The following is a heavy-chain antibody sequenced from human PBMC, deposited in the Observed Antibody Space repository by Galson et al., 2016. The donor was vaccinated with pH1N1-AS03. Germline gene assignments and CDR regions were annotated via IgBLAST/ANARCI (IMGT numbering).Heavy chain of an antibody. Sequence: QSGAEVKKAGESLTISCKGFGDSFTTYWIIWVRQMPGKGLEWMGRIDPRDSETNYSPSFRGHVTISADKSITTAYLQWTSLKASDTAIYYCAKRYGYYFDYWGQGTPVTVSS. CDR2: IDPRDSET. CDR3: AKRYGYYFDY. V-gene: IGHV5-10-1*01. D-gene: IGHD2-15*01. J-gene: IGHJ4*02. CDR1: GDSFTTYW.